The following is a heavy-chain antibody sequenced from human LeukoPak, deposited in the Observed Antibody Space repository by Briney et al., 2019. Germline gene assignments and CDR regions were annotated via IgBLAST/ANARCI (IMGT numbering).Heavy chain of an antibody. V-gene: IGHV3-23*01. CDR2: IRGSGGGT. CDR3: AKGVAVVVVAATFCAFDI. J-gene: IGHJ3*02. CDR1: GFTFSSYA. D-gene: IGHD2-15*01. Sequence: GGSLRLSCAASGFTFSSYAMSWVRQAPGKGLEWVSSIRGSGGGTNYADSVKGRFTISRDNSKNTLYLQMNSLRAEDTAVYYCAKGVAVVVVAATFCAFDIWGQGTMVTVSS.